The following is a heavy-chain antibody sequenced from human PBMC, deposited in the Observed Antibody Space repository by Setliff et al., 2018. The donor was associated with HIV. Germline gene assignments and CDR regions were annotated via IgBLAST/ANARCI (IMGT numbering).Heavy chain of an antibody. V-gene: IGHV3-23*01. Sequence: PGGSLRLSCAASGLTLSNSAMTWVRQKPWRGLEWVSLIQSGGIIYYADSVKGRFTISRDNSNNTLSLQMSSLRAEDTALYYCAKLDYYDTSGSWARKVAIDFWGRGTMVTVSS. CDR3: AKLDYYDTSGSWARKVAIDF. J-gene: IGHJ3*01. CDR2: IQSGGII. CDR1: GLTLSNSA. D-gene: IGHD3-22*01.